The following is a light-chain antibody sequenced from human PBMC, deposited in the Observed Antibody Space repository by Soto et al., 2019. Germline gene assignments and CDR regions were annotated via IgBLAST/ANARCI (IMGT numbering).Light chain of an antibody. Sequence: QSALTQPRSVSGSHGQSVTISCTGTSGDVGGYNFVSWYQHHPGKAPKLMIYDVNKRPSGVPDRFSGSKSGSTASLTISGLQTEDEADYYCSSYAGNYTWVFGGGTKLTVL. J-gene: IGLJ3*02. V-gene: IGLV2-11*01. CDR1: SGDVGGYNF. CDR3: SSYAGNYTWV. CDR2: DVN.